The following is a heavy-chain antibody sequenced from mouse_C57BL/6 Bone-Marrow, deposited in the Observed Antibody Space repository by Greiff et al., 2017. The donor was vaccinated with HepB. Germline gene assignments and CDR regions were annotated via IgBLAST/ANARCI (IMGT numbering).Heavy chain of an antibody. V-gene: IGHV1-19*01. CDR3: AKGTGSSGYAY. Sequence: EVQLQQSGPVLVKPGASVKMSCKASGYTFTDYYMNWVKQSHGKSLEWIGVINPYNGGTSYNQKFKGKATLTVDKSSSTAYMELNSLTSEDSAVYYCAKGTGSSGYAYWGQGTLVTVSA. CDR1: GYTFTDYY. J-gene: IGHJ3*01. CDR2: INPYNGGT. D-gene: IGHD3-2*02.